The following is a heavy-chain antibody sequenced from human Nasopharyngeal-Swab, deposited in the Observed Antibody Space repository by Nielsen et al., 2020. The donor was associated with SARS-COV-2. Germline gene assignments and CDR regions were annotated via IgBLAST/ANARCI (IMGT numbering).Heavy chain of an antibody. D-gene: IGHD4-17*01. CDR3: ARTTTSDGWYFDL. V-gene: IGHV1-69*04. CDR1: GGTFSSYA. CDR2: IIPIFGIA. Sequence: SVKVSCKASGGTFSSYAISWVRQAPGQGLEWMGRIIPIFGIANYAQKFQGRVTITADKSTSTAYMELSSLRSEDTAVYYCARTTTSDGWYFDLWGRGTLVTVSS. J-gene: IGHJ2*01.